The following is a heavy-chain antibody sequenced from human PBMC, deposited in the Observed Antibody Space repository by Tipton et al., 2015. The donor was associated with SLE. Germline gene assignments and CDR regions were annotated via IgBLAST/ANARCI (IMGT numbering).Heavy chain of an antibody. CDR2: IYYTGST. D-gene: IGHD1-26*01. J-gene: IGHJ4*02. CDR1: TGAISIYY. V-gene: IGHV4-59*08. CDR3: ARHSGSPYYFDF. Sequence: TLSLTCTVSTGAISIYYWSWIRQPPGKGLGWIGYIYYTGSTHYNPSLESRVTLSVDTSKNQFSLNLASVTAADTAIYYCARHSGSPYYFDFWGQGTLVTVPS.